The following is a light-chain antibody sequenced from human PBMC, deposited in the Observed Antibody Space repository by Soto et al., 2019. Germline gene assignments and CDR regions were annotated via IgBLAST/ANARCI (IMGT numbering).Light chain of an antibody. CDR1: NSDVGGHNF. J-gene: IGLJ3*02. CDR3: SSKTTTNSLL. Sequence: QSALTQPASVSGSPGQSITISCSGTNSDVGGHNFVSWYQQSSGKAPKLILYEVSIRPAGVSNRFSGSKSGNTASLTISGLQAEDEDDYYCSSKTTTNSLLFGAGTKLTVL. V-gene: IGLV2-14*01. CDR2: EVS.